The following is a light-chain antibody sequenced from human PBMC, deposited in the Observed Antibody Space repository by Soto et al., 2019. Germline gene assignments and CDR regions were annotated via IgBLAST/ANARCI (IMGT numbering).Light chain of an antibody. CDR2: DAS. CDR3: QQYNSYPYT. Sequence: DIQMTQSPSTLSASVGDRVTITCRASQSISSWLARYQQKPGKAPKLLIYDASSLESGVPSRFSGSGSGTEFPLTISSLQPDDFATYYCQQYNSYPYTFGQGPKLEIK. J-gene: IGKJ2*01. CDR1: QSISSW. V-gene: IGKV1-5*01.